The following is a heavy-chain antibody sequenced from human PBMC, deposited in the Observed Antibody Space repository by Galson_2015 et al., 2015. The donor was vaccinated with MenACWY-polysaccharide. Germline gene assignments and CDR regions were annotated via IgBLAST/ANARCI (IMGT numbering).Heavy chain of an antibody. D-gene: IGHD1-26*01. CDR3: AKYSVGGYLNYRIDY. J-gene: IGHJ4*02. Sequence: SLRLSCEASGFTLSSYAMSWVRQAPGKGLEWVSSISARGSSTYYADSVKGRLTIYRDNSKNTLYLHMNSLRAEDTAVYYCAKYSVGGYLNYRIDYWGQGTLVTVSS. V-gene: IGHV3-23*01. CDR2: ISARGSST. CDR1: GFTLSSYA.